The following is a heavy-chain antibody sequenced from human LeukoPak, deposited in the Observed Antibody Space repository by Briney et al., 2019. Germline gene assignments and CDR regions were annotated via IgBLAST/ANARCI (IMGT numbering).Heavy chain of an antibody. D-gene: IGHD7-27*01. CDR2: ISTSSSTI. CDR1: GFTFSSYS. CDR3: ARANWGPGGRYYFDY. J-gene: IGHJ4*02. Sequence: QTGGSLRLSCAASGFTFSSYSMKWVRQAPGKGLEWISYISTSSSTIYYADSVKGRFTISRDNAKNSLYLQMNSLRAEDTAVYYCARANWGPGGRYYFDYWGQGTLVTVPS. V-gene: IGHV3-48*04.